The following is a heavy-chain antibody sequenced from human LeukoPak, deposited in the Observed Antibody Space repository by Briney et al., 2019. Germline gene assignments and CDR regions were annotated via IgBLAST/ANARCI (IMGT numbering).Heavy chain of an antibody. Sequence: ASVKVSGKASGYTFTGYYMHWVRQAPGQGLEWMGWINPNSGGTNYAQKFQGRVTMTRDTSISTAYMELSRLRSDDTAVYYCAREFPPHCSSTSCYPDHWGQGTLVTVAS. V-gene: IGHV1-2*02. CDR3: AREFPPHCSSTSCYPDH. CDR1: GYTFTGYY. J-gene: IGHJ5*02. D-gene: IGHD2-2*01. CDR2: INPNSGGT.